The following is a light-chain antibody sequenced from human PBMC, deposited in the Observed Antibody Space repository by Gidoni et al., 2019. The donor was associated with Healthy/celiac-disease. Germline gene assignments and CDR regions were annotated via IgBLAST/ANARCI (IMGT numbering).Light chain of an antibody. CDR2: WAA. J-gene: IGKJ5*01. CDR3: QKYYRIRIT. Sequence: DIVMTQSPDSLAVSLGERATLNCTSSQSALYSSNNKNYLAWYQQKQGQPPKLLIYWAATRESGVLDRCSSGGSGRAVTLTISSLQAEDVAVYYCQKYYRIRITFGQGTRLEIK. CDR1: QSALYSSNNKNY. V-gene: IGKV4-1*01.